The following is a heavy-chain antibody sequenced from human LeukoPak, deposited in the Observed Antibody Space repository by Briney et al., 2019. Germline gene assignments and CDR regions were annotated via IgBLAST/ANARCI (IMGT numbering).Heavy chain of an antibody. CDR1: GGTFSSYA. D-gene: IGHD1-26*01. V-gene: IGHV1-69*05. J-gene: IGHJ3*02. Sequence: ASVKVSCKASGGTFSSYAISWVRQAPGQGLEWMGGIIPIFGTANYAQKFQGRVTITTDESTSTAYMELSSLRSEDTAVYYCARDTGYSGSYHDAFDIWGQGTMVTVSS. CDR3: ARDTGYSGSYHDAFDI. CDR2: IIPIFGTA.